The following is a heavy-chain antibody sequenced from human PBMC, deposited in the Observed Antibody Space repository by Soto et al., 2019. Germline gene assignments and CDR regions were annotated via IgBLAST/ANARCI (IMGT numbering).Heavy chain of an antibody. CDR2: IYSSGNT. Sequence: PSETRSLTCIVSGGTISCYYWTWIRQPAGKGLEWIGRIYSSGNTKYNPSLQSRVTMSLDTSNNQFSLRLTSVTAADTAVYYCARGQRFSDWFDPWGQGTLVTV. CDR3: ARGQRFSDWFDP. CDR1: GGTISCYY. D-gene: IGHD3-3*01. V-gene: IGHV4-4*07. J-gene: IGHJ5*02.